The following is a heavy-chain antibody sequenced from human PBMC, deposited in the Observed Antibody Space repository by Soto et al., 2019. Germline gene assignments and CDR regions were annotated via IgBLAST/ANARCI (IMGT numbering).Heavy chain of an antibody. CDR1: GFTFSSYG. V-gene: IGHV3-30*18. Sequence: GGSLRLSCAASGFTFSSYGMHWVRQAPGKGLEWVAVISYDGSNKYYADSVKGRFTISRDNSKNTLYLQMNSLRAEDTAVYYCAKVEGSSYDYYGMDVWGQGTTVTVSS. CDR2: ISYDGSNK. CDR3: AKVEGSSYDYYGMDV. D-gene: IGHD6-6*01. J-gene: IGHJ6*02.